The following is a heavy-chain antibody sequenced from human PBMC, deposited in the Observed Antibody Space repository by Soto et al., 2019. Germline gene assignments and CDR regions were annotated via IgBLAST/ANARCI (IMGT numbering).Heavy chain of an antibody. CDR2: IWYDGSNK. CDR3: ARDDYDFWSGYYSYYYYYGMDV. CDR1: GFTFSSYG. V-gene: IGHV3-33*01. Sequence: PGGSLRLSCAASGFTFSSYGMHWVRQAPGKGLEWVAVIWYDGSNKYYADSVKGRFTISRDNSKNTLYLQMNSLRAEDMVVYYCARDDYDFWSGYYSYYYYYGMDVWGQGTTVTVSS. J-gene: IGHJ6*02. D-gene: IGHD3-3*01.